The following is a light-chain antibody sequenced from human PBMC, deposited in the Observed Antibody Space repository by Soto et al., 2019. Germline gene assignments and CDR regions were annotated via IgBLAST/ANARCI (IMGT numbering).Light chain of an antibody. CDR2: AAS. Sequence: DIQMTQSPSSLSASVGDRVTITCRASQSISSYLNWYQQKPGKAPMLLIYAASSLQSGVPSRFSGSGSGTDFTLTISRLQPEDFATYFCQQSYSTPITFGPGTRLEIK. CDR1: QSISSY. J-gene: IGKJ5*01. V-gene: IGKV1-39*01. CDR3: QQSYSTPIT.